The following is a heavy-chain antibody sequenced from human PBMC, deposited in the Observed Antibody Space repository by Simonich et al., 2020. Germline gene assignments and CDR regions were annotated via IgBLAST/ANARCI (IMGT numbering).Heavy chain of an antibody. CDR1: GFTFSSYW. D-gene: IGHD7-27*01. V-gene: IGHV3-7*01. J-gene: IGHJ6*03. CDR3: ARDGLGTAYYYYMDV. Sequence: EVQLVESGGGLFQPGGSLRLSCAASGFTFSSYWMSWVRQAPGKGLEWVANIKQDGSEKYYVDSVKGRFTISRDNAKNSLYLQMNSLRAEDTAVYYCARDGLGTAYYYYMDVWGKGTTVTVSS. CDR2: IKQDGSEK.